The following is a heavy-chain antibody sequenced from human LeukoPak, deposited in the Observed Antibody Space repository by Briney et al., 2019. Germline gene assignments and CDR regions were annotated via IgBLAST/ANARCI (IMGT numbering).Heavy chain of an antibody. Sequence: GGSLSPFCTASGSFLSSYGMQCARHAAGRGRGCLAFVGEDEAEKHYADSVDGRLTISRDTSESTLYLQMSSLRIEDTYLYYCARVRIELADDAVDRWGQGTMVTVSS. CDR2: VGEDEAEK. CDR1: GSFLSSYG. J-gene: IGHJ3*01. D-gene: IGHD3-3*02. V-gene: IGHV3-30*02. CDR3: ARVRIELADDAVDR.